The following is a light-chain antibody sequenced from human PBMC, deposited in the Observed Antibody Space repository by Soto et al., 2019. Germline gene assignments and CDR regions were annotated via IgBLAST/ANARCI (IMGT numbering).Light chain of an antibody. J-gene: IGKJ1*01. CDR1: QSVSSSY. V-gene: IGKV3-20*01. CDR3: QQYGSSPWT. CDR2: GAS. Sequence: EIVLTQSPGTLSLSPGERATLSCRASQSVSSSYLAWYQQKPGQPPRPLIYGASSRAIGIPDRFSGSGSGTDIPLNISRLEPEDFAVYYYQQYGSSPWTFGQGTKVEIK.